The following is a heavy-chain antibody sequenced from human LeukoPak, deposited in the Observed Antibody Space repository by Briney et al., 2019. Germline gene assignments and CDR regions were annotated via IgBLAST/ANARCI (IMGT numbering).Heavy chain of an antibody. D-gene: IGHD2-2*02. Sequence: PSETLSLTCAVSGYSISSGYYWGWIRQPPGKGLEWIGSIYTSGSTNYNPSLKSRVTISVDTSKNQFSLKLSSVTAADTAVYYCARGSGGYCSSTSCYKGGYMDVWGKGTTVTVSS. V-gene: IGHV4-38-2*01. J-gene: IGHJ6*03. CDR1: GYSISSGYY. CDR2: IYTSGST. CDR3: ARGSGGYCSSTSCYKGGYMDV.